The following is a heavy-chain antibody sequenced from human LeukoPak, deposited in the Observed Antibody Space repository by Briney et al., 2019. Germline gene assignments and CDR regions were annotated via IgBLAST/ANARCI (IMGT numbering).Heavy chain of an antibody. Sequence: GGSLRLSCAASGFTVSSNHVSWVRQAPGKGLEWVSVLYSGDNTYYADSVKGRFTISRDNSKNTLYLQMNSLRAEDTAVYYCARYDGGSGPFDYWGQGTLVTVSS. D-gene: IGHD3-10*01. V-gene: IGHV3-53*01. CDR1: GFTVSSNH. J-gene: IGHJ4*02. CDR3: ARYDGGSGPFDY. CDR2: LYSGDNT.